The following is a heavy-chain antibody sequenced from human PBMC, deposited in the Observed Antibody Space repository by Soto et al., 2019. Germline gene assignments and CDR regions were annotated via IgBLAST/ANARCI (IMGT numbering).Heavy chain of an antibody. CDR2: IYPGDSDT. CDR3: ARPTRATNTAMVTGAFDI. V-gene: IGHV5-51*01. D-gene: IGHD5-18*01. J-gene: IGHJ3*02. CDR1: GYSFTSYW. Sequence: GGSLRLSCKGSGYSFTSYWIGWVRQMPGKGLEWMGIIYPGDSDTRYSPSFQGQVTISADKSISTAYLHWSSLKASDTAMYYCARPTRATNTAMVTGAFDIWGQGTMVTVSS.